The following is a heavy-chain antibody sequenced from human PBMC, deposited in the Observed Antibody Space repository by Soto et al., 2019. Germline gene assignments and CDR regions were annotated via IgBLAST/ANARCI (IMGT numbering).Heavy chain of an antibody. CDR2: ISWNSGSI. Sequence: PGGSLRLSCAASGFTFDDYAMHWVRQAPGKGLEWVSGISWNSGSIGYADSVKGRFTISRDNAKNSLYLQMNSLRAEDTALYYCAKDIVATLDAFDIWGQGTMVTVSS. CDR3: AKDIVATLDAFDI. J-gene: IGHJ3*02. CDR1: GFTFDDYA. V-gene: IGHV3-9*01. D-gene: IGHD2-15*01.